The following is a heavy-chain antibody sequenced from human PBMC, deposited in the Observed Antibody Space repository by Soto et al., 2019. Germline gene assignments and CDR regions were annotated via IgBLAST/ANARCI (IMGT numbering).Heavy chain of an antibody. CDR2: IYHSGST. V-gene: IGHV4-4*02. CDR1: GGSISSSNW. J-gene: IGHJ5*02. D-gene: IGHD6-13*01. Sequence: KLSETLSLTCAVSGGSISSSNWWSWVRQPPGKGLEWIGEIYHSGSTNYNPSLKSRVTISVDKSKNQFSLKLSSVTAADTAVYYCARDRSIAAAGTGWFDPWGQGTLVTVSS. CDR3: ARDRSIAAAGTGWFDP.